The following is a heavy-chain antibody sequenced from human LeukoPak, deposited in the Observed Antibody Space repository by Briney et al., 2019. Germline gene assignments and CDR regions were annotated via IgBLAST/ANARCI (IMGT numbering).Heavy chain of an antibody. CDR1: GFTFSKYA. V-gene: IGHV3-23*01. CDR3: AREAVGAYGFDY. D-gene: IGHD1-26*01. J-gene: IGHJ4*02. Sequence: PGGSLRLSCAASGFTFSKYAMNWVRQAPGKGLEWVSGISGSGGSTYYADSVKGRFTISRDNSKNTLYLQMNSLRVEDTAVYYCAREAVGAYGFDYWGQGTLVTVSS. CDR2: ISGSGGST.